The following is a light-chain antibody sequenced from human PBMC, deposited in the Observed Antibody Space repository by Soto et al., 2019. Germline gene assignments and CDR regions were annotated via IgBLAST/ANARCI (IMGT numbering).Light chain of an antibody. J-gene: IGKJ1*01. V-gene: IGKV3-20*01. CDR3: HQYGSSGWT. Sequence: EIVLTQSPGTLSLSPGERATLSCRASQSVSSSFLAWDQQKPGQAPRLLIYGASSTATGIADRFSGSGSGTDFTLTISRLEPEDFAVDYCHQYGSSGWTFGQGTKVEIK. CDR1: QSVSSSF. CDR2: GAS.